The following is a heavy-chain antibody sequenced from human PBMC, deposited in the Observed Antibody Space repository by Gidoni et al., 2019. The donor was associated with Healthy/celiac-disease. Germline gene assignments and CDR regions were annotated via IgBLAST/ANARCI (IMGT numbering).Heavy chain of an antibody. V-gene: IGHV3-23*01. Sequence: VQLLESGGGLVQPGGSLRLSCAASGFTFSSYAMSWVRQAPGKGLEWVSAISGSGGSTYYEDSVKGRFTISRDNSKNTLYLQMNSLRAEDTAVYYCAKDRSLYYYDSSGIDYWGQGTLVTVSS. CDR2: ISGSGGST. D-gene: IGHD3-22*01. J-gene: IGHJ4*02. CDR1: GFTFSSYA. CDR3: AKDRSLYYYDSSGIDY.